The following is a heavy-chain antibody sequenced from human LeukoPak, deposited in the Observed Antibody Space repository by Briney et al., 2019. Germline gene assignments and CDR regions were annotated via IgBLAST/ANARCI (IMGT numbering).Heavy chain of an antibody. Sequence: GGSLRLSCAASGFTFSSYSMNWVRQAPGKGLEWVSYITSSSSTIYYADSVKGRFTISRDNAKNSLYLQMSSLRAEDTAVYYCARVFRTGDPPNNWFDPWGQGTLVTVSS. CDR1: GFTFSSYS. CDR2: ITSSSSTI. CDR3: ARVFRTGDPPNNWFDP. D-gene: IGHD3/OR15-3a*01. V-gene: IGHV3-48*01. J-gene: IGHJ5*02.